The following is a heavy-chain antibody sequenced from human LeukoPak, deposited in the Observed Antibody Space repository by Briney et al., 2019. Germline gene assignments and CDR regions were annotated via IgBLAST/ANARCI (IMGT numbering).Heavy chain of an antibody. Sequence: GASVKVSCKTSGYTFTDYDIHWVRQAPGQGLEWMGWMNPNSGKTNYAQKLQGRVTFSRNTSLSVAYMELGGLRSEDAAVYFCARGDFGETNTAFDIWGQGTMVAVSS. D-gene: IGHD4-17*01. V-gene: IGHV1-8*03. J-gene: IGHJ3*02. CDR3: ARGDFGETNTAFDI. CDR2: MNPNSGKT. CDR1: GYTFTDYD.